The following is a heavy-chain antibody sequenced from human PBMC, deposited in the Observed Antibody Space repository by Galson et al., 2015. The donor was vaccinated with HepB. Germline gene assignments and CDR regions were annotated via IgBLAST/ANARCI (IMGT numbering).Heavy chain of an antibody. V-gene: IGHV5-51*01. CDR2: IYPGDSDT. D-gene: IGHD5-12*01. Sequence: QSGAEVKKPGESLKISCKGSGYSFTSYWIGWVRQMPGKGLEWMGIIYPGDSDTRYSPSFQGQVTISADKSISTAYLQWSSLKASDTAMYYCARLMSQSGYDRDYFDYWGQGTLVTVSS. J-gene: IGHJ4*02. CDR3: ARLMSQSGYDRDYFDY. CDR1: GYSFTSYW.